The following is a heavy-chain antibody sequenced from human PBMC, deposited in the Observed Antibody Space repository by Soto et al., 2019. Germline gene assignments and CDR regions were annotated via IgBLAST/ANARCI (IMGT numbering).Heavy chain of an antibody. D-gene: IGHD2-15*01. Sequence: QVQLVQSGAEVKKPGASVKISCKASGYTFTSYTMNWVRQAPGQRLEWMGWINPDNGNTKSSQKFQDRVIITRDTSASTADMDLSSLRSEDTAGYYCARGIATGQLDPWGQGTLVTGSS. V-gene: IGHV1-3*01. CDR3: ARGIATGQLDP. J-gene: IGHJ5*02. CDR1: GYTFTSYT. CDR2: INPDNGNT.